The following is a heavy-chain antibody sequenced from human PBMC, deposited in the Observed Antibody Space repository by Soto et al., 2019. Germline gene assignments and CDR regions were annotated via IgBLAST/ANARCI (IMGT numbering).Heavy chain of an antibody. J-gene: IGHJ4*02. CDR1: GYTFTSYG. V-gene: IGHV1-18*01. D-gene: IGHD3-22*01. Sequence: ASVKVSCKASGYTFTSYGISWVRQAPGQGLEWMGWISAYNGNTNYAQKLQGRVTMTTDTSTSTAYMELRSLRSDDTAVYYCARGYWEVITPFYFDFIGQGTLFSVSS. CDR2: ISAYNGNT. CDR3: ARGYWEVITPFYFDF.